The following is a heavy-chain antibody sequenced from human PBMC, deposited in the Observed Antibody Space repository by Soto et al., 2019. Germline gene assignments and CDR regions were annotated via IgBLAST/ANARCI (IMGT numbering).Heavy chain of an antibody. Sequence: QVQLVESGGGVVQPGRSLRLSCGASGFTFRNYGMHWVRQGPGKGLEWVAVVSYDGSKQYYADSVKGRFTISRDNTRNTLDLEMNSRRAEDSAVYRCGGDTGDWSSSSCNAGNNWFDPWGQGTLVTVSS. CDR3: GGDTGDWSSSSCNAGNNWFDP. CDR2: VSYDGSKQ. CDR1: GFTFRNYG. J-gene: IGHJ5*02. D-gene: IGHD2-2*01. V-gene: IGHV3-30*03.